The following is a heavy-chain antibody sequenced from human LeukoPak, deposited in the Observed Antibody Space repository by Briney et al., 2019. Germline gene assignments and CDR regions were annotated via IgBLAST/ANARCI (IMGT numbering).Heavy chain of an antibody. CDR3: ARVTPTGANDY. J-gene: IGHJ4*02. CDR1: GGSISSGSYY. Sequence: SETLSLTCTVSGGSISSGSYYWSWIRQPAGKGLEWIGRIYTSGSTNYNPSLKSRVTISVDTSKNQFSLKLSSVTAADTAVYYCARVTPTGANDYWGQGTLVTVSS. CDR2: IYTSGST. D-gene: IGHD1-1*01. V-gene: IGHV4-61*02.